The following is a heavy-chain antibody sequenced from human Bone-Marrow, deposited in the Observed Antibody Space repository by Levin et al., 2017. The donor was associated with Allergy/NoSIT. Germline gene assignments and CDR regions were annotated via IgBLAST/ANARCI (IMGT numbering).Heavy chain of an antibody. CDR1: GGSISNYY. CDR2: IFHTGNT. Sequence: SQTLSLTCTVSGGSISNYYWTWIRQPPGKGLEWIGYIFHTGNTYSNPSLKSRVTISVDTPKNQFSLKLTSATTADTAVYFCARDRNYGGNPYGLDVWGQGTTVTVSS. V-gene: IGHV4-59*01. D-gene: IGHD4-23*01. J-gene: IGHJ6*02. CDR3: ARDRNYGGNPYGLDV.